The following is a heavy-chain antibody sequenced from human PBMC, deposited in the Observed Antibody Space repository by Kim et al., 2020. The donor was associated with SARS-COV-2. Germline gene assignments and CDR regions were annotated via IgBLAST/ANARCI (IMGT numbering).Heavy chain of an antibody. J-gene: IGHJ4*02. V-gene: IGHV4-39*01. CDR2: IYYSGNT. Sequence: SETLSLTCTVSGVSITSTRYYRGWIRQPPGKGPEWIGHIYYSGNTYYNPSLKSRVTISVDTSRNQFSLNLSSVTAADTAVYYCATYVTATANFDYWGRGTLVTVSS. CDR3: ATYVTATANFDY. D-gene: IGHD5-18*01. CDR1: GVSITSTRYY.